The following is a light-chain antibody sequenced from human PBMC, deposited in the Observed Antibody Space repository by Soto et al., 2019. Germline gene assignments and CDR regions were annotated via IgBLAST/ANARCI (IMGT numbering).Light chain of an antibody. CDR2: DVS. J-gene: IGLJ2*01. V-gene: IGLV2-8*01. CDR1: SSDLGGYDR. CDR3: SSDAGGDFAVI. Sequence: QSALTQSPSASGSPGQSVTISCTGTSSDLGGYDRVSWYQQYPGEVPKLIIHDVSQRPPGVPDRFSGSKSGNTASLTVSGRQAEDEADYYCSSDAGGDFAVIFGGGTKLTVL.